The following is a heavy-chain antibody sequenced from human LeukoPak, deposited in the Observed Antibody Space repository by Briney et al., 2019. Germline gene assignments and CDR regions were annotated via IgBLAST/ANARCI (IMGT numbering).Heavy chain of an antibody. CDR3: AKLGDTAMVYRYFDY. V-gene: IGHV3-48*01. J-gene: IGHJ4*02. CDR2: MTGNSGSI. D-gene: IGHD5-18*01. Sequence: GGSLRLSCAASGFSFSVYSMNWVRQAPGKGLEWVSYMTGNSGSIYYADSVKGRFTISRDNAKNSVYLQMNSLRAEDTAVYYCAKLGDTAMVYRYFDYWGQGTLVTVSS. CDR1: GFSFSVYS.